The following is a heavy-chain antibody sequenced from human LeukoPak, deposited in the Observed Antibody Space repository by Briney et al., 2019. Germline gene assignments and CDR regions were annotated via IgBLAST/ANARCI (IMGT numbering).Heavy chain of an antibody. J-gene: IGHJ4*02. Sequence: ASVRVSCKVSGYIITKFVISWVRQAPGQGLEWVGWVSGYNVNTNYAEKFHHRVIMTTDTATSTVYMELKSLTADDTAVYFCAITGYGSDWYGKSWGPGTLVVVSA. V-gene: IGHV1-18*01. D-gene: IGHD6-19*01. CDR1: GYIITKFV. CDR2: VSGYNVNT. CDR3: AITGYGSDWYGKS.